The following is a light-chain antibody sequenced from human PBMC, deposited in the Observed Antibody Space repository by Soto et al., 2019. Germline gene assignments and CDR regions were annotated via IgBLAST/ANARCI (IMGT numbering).Light chain of an antibody. CDR3: QQYENYWT. CDR2: DAS. CDR1: QSISSW. V-gene: IGKV1-5*01. J-gene: IGKJ1*01. Sequence: DIQMTPSPPTLSATAGDRVTITCRASQSISSWLAWYQHKPGKAPKLLIYDASNLDSGVPSRFSGSGSGTEFSLTISNLQPDDCATYYCQQYENYWTFGQGTKVDIK.